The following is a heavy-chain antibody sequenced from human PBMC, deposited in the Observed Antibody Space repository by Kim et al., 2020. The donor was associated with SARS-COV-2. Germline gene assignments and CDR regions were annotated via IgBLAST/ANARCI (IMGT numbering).Heavy chain of an antibody. J-gene: IGHJ4*02. D-gene: IGHD6-19*01. CDR2: LTGGGDTS. CDR3: AKVLNSGWLIDN. Sequence: GGSLRLSCAASGFIFSNYGMSWVRQAPGKGLEWVSALTGGGDTSYYAASVKGRFTISRDNSKNTMYLQMNSLRAEDTAVYYCAKVLNSGWLIDNWGQGTLVIVSS. CDR1: GFIFSNYG. V-gene: IGHV3-23*01.